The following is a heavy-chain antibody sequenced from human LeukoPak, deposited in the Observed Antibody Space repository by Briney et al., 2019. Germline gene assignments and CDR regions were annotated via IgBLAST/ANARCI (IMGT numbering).Heavy chain of an antibody. CDR3: ARDFITGTPGY. J-gene: IGHJ4*02. Sequence: GASVKVSCKASGYTFTSYDINWVRQAPGQGLEWMGWMNPNSGNTGYAQKFQGRVTITADKSTSTAYMELSSLRSEDTAVYYCARDFITGTPGYWGQGTLVTVSS. CDR2: MNPNSGNT. CDR1: GYTFTSYD. V-gene: IGHV1-8*01. D-gene: IGHD1-20*01.